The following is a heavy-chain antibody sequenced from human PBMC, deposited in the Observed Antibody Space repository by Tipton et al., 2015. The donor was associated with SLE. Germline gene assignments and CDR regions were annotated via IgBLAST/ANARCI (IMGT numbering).Heavy chain of an antibody. Sequence: QSGPEVKKPGSSVKVSCKASGGTFSSYAISWVRQAPGQGLEWMGGIIPIFGTANYAQKFQGRVTITTDESTSTAYMELSSLRSEDTAVYYCARGGYCSSTSCYQTFDHWGQGTLVTVSS. CDR2: IIPIFGTA. CDR1: GGTFSSYA. CDR3: ARGGYCSSTSCYQTFDH. J-gene: IGHJ4*02. D-gene: IGHD2-2*03. V-gene: IGHV1-69*05.